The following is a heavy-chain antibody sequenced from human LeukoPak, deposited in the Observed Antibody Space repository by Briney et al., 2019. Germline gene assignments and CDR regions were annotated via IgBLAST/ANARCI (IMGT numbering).Heavy chain of an antibody. D-gene: IGHD3-9*01. Sequence: GGSLRLSCAASGFTFSSYWMSWVRQAPGKGLEWVANIKQDGSEKYYVDSVKGRFTISRDNAKNSLYLQMNSLRAEDTAVYYCAGSFVRYVDWLLYHFDYWGQGTLVTDSS. CDR3: AGSFVRYVDWLLYHFDY. V-gene: IGHV3-7*01. CDR2: IKQDGSEK. J-gene: IGHJ4*02. CDR1: GFTFSSYW.